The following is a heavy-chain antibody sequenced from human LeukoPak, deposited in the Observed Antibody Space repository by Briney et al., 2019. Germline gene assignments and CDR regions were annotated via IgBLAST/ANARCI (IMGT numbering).Heavy chain of an antibody. D-gene: IGHD3-10*01. CDR1: GGSISSGGYY. Sequence: SETLSLTCTVSGGSISSGGYYWSWIRQHPGKGLEWIGYIYYSGSTYYNPSLKSRVTISVDTSKNQFSLKLSSVTAADTAVYYSASASHYYGSGSYSSRASSAIAVCGQGTTVTVSS. V-gene: IGHV4-31*03. CDR3: ASASHYYGSGSYSSRASSAIAV. J-gene: IGHJ6*02. CDR2: IYYSGST.